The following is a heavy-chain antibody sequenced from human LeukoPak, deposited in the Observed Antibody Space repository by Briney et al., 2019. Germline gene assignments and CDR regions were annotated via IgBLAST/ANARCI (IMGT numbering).Heavy chain of an antibody. CDR1: GFTFSSSW. V-gene: IGHV3-7*01. Sequence: GGSLRLSCAASGFTFSSSWMSWVRQAPGKGLEWVANIKEDGSEKCYVDSVKGRFSISRDNAKNSLYLQMNSLRAEDTAVYYCARDRREYSSSPGFWFDPWGQGTLVTVSS. D-gene: IGHD6-6*01. CDR2: IKEDGSEK. CDR3: ARDRREYSSSPGFWFDP. J-gene: IGHJ5*02.